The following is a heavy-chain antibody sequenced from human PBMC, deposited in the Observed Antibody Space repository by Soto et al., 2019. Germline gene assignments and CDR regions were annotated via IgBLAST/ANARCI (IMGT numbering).Heavy chain of an antibody. V-gene: IGHV3-30*03. D-gene: IGHD2-2*01. Sequence: GGSLRLSCAASGFTFSSYGMHWVRQAPGKGLEWVAVISYDGSNKYYADSVKGRFTISRDNSKNSLYLQMNSLRAEDTAVYYCARRTSYGNPGAFDIWGQGTMVTVSS. CDR2: ISYDGSNK. CDR1: GFTFSSYG. J-gene: IGHJ3*02. CDR3: ARRTSYGNPGAFDI.